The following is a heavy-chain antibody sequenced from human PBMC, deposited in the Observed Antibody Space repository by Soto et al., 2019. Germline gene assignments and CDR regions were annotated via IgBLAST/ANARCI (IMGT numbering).Heavy chain of an antibody. CDR1: GFSFNNYD. Sequence: GGSLRLSCAASGFSFNNYDTSWVRLAPGKGLERVSFISTSSPYIYYADSVKGRFTISTDNDRNSLYLQMNGLRAEDTAVYYCARHMFHINRYYFYMDVWGKGTTVTVSS. D-gene: IGHD3-10*02. J-gene: IGHJ6*03. V-gene: IGHV3-21*01. CDR2: ISTSSPYI. CDR3: ARHMFHINRYYFYMDV.